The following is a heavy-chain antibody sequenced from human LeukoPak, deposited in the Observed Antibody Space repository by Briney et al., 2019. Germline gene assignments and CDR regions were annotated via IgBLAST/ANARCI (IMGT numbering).Heavy chain of an antibody. D-gene: IGHD3-10*01. V-gene: IGHV3-21*01. Sequence: GGSLRLSCAASGFTFSSYSMNWVRQAPGKGLEWVSSISSGSSYIYYADSVKGRFTISRENAKNSLYLQMDSLRAEDTAVYYCARLTGNYGDYWGQGPLVTVSS. J-gene: IGHJ4*02. CDR1: GFTFSSYS. CDR2: ISSGSSYI. CDR3: ARLTGNYGDY.